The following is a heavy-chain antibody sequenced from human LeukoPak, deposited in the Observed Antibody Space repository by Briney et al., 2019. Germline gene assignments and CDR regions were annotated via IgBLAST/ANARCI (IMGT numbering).Heavy chain of an antibody. J-gene: IGHJ4*02. CDR1: GFTFSSYW. CDR3: ARCVTYYYGSGSSKWANFDY. Sequence: GSLRLSCATSGFTFSSYWMSWVRQAPGKGLEWVANIRQDGSDKYYVDSVKGRFTISRDNAKNSLYLQMDSLRAEDTAVYYCARCVTYYYGSGSSKWANFDYWGQGTLVTVSS. CDR2: IRQDGSDK. V-gene: IGHV3-7*01. D-gene: IGHD3-10*01.